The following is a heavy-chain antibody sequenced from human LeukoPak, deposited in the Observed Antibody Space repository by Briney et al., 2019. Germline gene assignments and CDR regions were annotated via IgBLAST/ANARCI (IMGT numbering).Heavy chain of an antibody. CDR3: ARGIHSGSSGPYYFDY. J-gene: IGHJ4*02. V-gene: IGHV1-18*01. D-gene: IGHD1-26*01. CDR2: TSAYNGHT. CDR1: GYTFTSYG. Sequence: ASVKVSCKASGYTFTSYGISWVRQAPGQGLEWMGWTSAYNGHTNYAQKLQDRVTMTTDTSTTTAYMELRSLRSDDTAVYYCARGIHSGSSGPYYFDYWGQGTLVTVSS.